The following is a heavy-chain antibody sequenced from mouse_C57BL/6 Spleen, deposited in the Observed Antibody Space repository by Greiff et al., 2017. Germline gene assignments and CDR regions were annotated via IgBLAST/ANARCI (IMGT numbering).Heavy chain of an antibody. CDR3: TRGSFITTVEGFAY. J-gene: IGHJ3*01. V-gene: IGHV1-54*01. Sequence: VQLQQSGAELVRPGTSVKVSCKASGYAFTNYLIEWVKQRPGQGLEWIGEINPGSGGTNYTEKFKGKATLTADKSSSTAYMQRSSLTSEDSAVYFCTRGSFITTVEGFAYWGQGALVTVSA. D-gene: IGHD1-1*01. CDR1: GYAFTNYL. CDR2: INPGSGGT.